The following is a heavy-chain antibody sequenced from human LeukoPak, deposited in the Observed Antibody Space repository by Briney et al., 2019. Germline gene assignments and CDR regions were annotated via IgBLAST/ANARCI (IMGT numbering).Heavy chain of an antibody. CDR2: IYAPGDT. J-gene: IGHJ4*02. D-gene: IGHD2-21*01. CDR1: GYIVSSNH. V-gene: IGHV3-66*01. Sequence: GGSRRLSCAASGYIVSSNHMNWVRQAPGKGLEWVSSIYAPGDTHYADSVKGRFTISRDHSKNTLYLQMNDLRVEETAVYYCASGEQHLILVYWGRGTLVTVSS. CDR3: ASGEQHLILVY.